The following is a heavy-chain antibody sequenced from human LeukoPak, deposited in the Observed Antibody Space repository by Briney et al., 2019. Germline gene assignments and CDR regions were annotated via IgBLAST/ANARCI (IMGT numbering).Heavy chain of an antibody. J-gene: IGHJ4*02. Sequence: ASVTVSFKASGYTFTAYHIHWLRQAPGQGLEWMGWINPDSSATKYTQKFQGRVTLTRGTSISTAYLELSRLRSDDTAIYYCARACRSCGDGAWSCFDYWGQGTLVTVSS. D-gene: IGHD2-21*01. CDR3: ARACRSCGDGAWSCFDY. V-gene: IGHV1-2*02. CDR2: INPDSSAT. CDR1: GYTFTAYH.